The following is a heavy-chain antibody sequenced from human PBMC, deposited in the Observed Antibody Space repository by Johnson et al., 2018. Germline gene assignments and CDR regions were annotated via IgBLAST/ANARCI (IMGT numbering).Heavy chain of an antibody. V-gene: IGHV1-8*01. J-gene: IGHJ3*01. CDR1: GHSTTSDE. CDR2: MNPHNGNT. CDR3: ARNMYSFHACDV. D-gene: IGHD1-26*01. Sequence: QVQLVQSGAEVKQPGASMKISCKPSGHSTTSDELNWVRQATGQGLEWMGWMNPHNGNTGYAQKFQGRVTMPRDTSTNTAYMELNSLTSEATARDFCARNMYSFHACDVWGQGTMRTVSS.